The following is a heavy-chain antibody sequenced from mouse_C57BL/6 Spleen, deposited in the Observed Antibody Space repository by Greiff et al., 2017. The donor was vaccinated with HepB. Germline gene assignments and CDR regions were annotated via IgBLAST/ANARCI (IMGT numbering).Heavy chain of an antibody. D-gene: IGHD1-1*01. J-gene: IGHJ1*03. V-gene: IGHV1-82*01. CDR2: IYPGDGDT. CDR3: ARGGYGSSYRYFDV. Sequence: QVQLQQSGPELVKPGASVKISCKASGYAFSSSWMNWVKQRPGKGLEWIGRIYPGDGDTNYNGKFKGKATLTADKSSSTAYMQLSSLTSEDSAVYFCARGGYGSSYRYFDVWGTGTTVTVSS. CDR1: GYAFSSSW.